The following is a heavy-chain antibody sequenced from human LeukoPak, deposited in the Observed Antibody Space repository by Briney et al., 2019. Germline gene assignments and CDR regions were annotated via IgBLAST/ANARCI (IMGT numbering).Heavy chain of an antibody. V-gene: IGHV4-34*01. Sequence: SETLSLTCTVSGGPFVGYYWTWLRQPPGKGLEWIGEITHSGGGNYNPSLKSRITISVDSSQNRFSLKVLSVTAADTAVYYCARRAGAPDFDVWGLGTLVSVSS. CDR3: ARRAGAPDFDV. J-gene: IGHJ4*02. CDR2: ITHSGGG. D-gene: IGHD3-10*01. CDR1: GGPFVGYY.